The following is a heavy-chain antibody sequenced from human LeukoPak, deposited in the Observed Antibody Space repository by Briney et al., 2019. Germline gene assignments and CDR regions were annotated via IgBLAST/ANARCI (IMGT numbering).Heavy chain of an antibody. Sequence: GGSLRLSCAASGFTVSSNYMSWVRQAPGKGLEGVSIIYSGGSTYYSDSGEGRFTISRDNSKNTLYLQMNSLRAEHTAVYYCASGSGSYRTPYYYMDVWGKGTTVTVSS. CDR2: IYSGGST. D-gene: IGHD3-10*01. CDR1: GFTVSSNY. CDR3: ASGSGSYRTPYYYMDV. J-gene: IGHJ6*03. V-gene: IGHV3-53*01.